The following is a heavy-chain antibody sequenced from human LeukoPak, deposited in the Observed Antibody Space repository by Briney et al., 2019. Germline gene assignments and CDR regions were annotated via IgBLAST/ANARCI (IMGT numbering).Heavy chain of an antibody. CDR2: INPKSGGT. Sequence: ASVKVSCKASGYTFTSYYMHWVRQAPGQGLEWMGWINPKSGGTNYAQKFQGRVTMTRDTSISTAYMDMSSLRSDGTAVYYCARNLWFGESSDAFDMWGQGTMVTVSS. V-gene: IGHV1-2*02. CDR1: GYTFTSYY. CDR3: ARNLWFGESSDAFDM. D-gene: IGHD3-10*01. J-gene: IGHJ3*02.